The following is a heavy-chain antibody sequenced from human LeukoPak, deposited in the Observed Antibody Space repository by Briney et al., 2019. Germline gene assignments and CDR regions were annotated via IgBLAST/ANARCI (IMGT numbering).Heavy chain of an antibody. CDR1: GFTFSSYA. J-gene: IGHJ4*02. CDR2: ISYDGSNK. V-gene: IGHV3-30-3*01. Sequence: PGRSLRLSCAASGFTFSSYAMHWVRQAPGKGLEWMAVISYDGSNKYYADSVKGRFTISRDNSKNTLYLQMNSLRAEDTAVYYCARVRSARPGYWGQGTLVTVSS. CDR3: ARVRSARPGY. D-gene: IGHD1-26*01.